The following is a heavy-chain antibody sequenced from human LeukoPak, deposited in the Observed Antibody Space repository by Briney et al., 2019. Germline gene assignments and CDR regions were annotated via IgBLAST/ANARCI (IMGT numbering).Heavy chain of an antibody. Sequence: GGSLRLSRAASGFTFSSYPMHWVRQAPGKGLEWVAVISYDGSSKYYADSVKGRFTISRDNSKNTLYLEMNSLRAEDTAVYYCARGKVTMIVVVLTAWGQGTMVTVSS. D-gene: IGHD3-22*01. CDR3: ARGKVTMIVVVLTA. J-gene: IGHJ3*01. CDR1: GFTFSSYP. CDR2: ISYDGSSK. V-gene: IGHV3-30-3*01.